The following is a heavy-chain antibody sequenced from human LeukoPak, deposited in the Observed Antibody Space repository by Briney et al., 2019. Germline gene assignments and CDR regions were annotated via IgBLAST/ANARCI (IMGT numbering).Heavy chain of an antibody. V-gene: IGHV3-23*01. CDR1: GFTFSSYA. CDR2: ISGSGGST. D-gene: IGHD3-22*01. CDR3: AKDPYDSSGYYDY. Sequence: QPGGSLRLSCAASGFTFSSYAMSWVRQAPGKGLEWVSAISGSGGSTYYADSVKGRFTISRDNSKNTLYLQMNSLRAEDTAVYFCAKDPYDSSGYYDYWGQGTLVTVSS. J-gene: IGHJ4*02.